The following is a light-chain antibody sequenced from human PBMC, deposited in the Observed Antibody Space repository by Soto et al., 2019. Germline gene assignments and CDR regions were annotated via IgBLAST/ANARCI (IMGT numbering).Light chain of an antibody. CDR2: DVT. CDR1: RSDVGGYNF. CDR3: TSYTSSSTYV. J-gene: IGLJ1*01. V-gene: IGLV2-14*03. Sequence: QSVLTQPASVSGSPGQSITISCTGTRSDVGGYNFVSWYQHHPGKAPKLMIFDVTNRPSGVSDRFSGSKSGNTASLTISGLQAEDEADYYCTSYTSSSTYVFGTGTKLTVL.